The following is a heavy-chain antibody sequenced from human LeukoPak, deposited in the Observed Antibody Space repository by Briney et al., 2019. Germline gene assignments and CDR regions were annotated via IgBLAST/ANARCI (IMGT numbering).Heavy chain of an antibody. CDR3: ARRWNYGRNCYIDV. CDR2: INDSGRI. D-gene: IGHD1-7*01. V-gene: IGHV4-34*01. J-gene: IGHJ6*03. Sequence: PSETLSLTCAVYGGSFSNYYWSWIRQPPGKGLEWIGEINDSGRINYNPSLMSRVTVSVDTSKNQFSLRLTSVTATDTAVYYCARRWNYGRNCYIDVSGNGATVSVSS. CDR1: GGSFSNYY.